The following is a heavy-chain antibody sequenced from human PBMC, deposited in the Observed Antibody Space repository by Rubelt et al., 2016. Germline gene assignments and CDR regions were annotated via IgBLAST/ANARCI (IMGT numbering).Heavy chain of an antibody. V-gene: IGHV4-31*03. Sequence: QVQLQESGPGLVKPSQTLSLTCTVSGGSISSGGYYWSWIRQHPGKGLEWIGYIYYSGSTYYNPSLKSRVTISVDTSKNQFSLKLSSGTAADTAVYYCARADDYDSSGYHNWFDPWGQGTLVTVSS. CDR3: ARADDYDSSGYHNWFDP. J-gene: IGHJ5*02. CDR2: IYYSGST. CDR1: GGSISSGGYY. D-gene: IGHD3-22*01.